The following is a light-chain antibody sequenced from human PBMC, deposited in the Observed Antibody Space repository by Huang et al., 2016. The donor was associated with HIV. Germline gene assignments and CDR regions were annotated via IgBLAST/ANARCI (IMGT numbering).Light chain of an antibody. J-gene: IGKJ1*01. V-gene: IGKV1-6*02. CDR2: AAS. CDR3: LQDFTYPRT. CDR1: QDITND. Sequence: AIQLTQSPSSLSASAGDRVTITCRASQDITNDLGWYQQKPGKAPKLLISAASTLRSGVPSRFSGSGSGTDFTLTISSLQPEDFATYFCLQDFTYPRTFGQGTRVEI.